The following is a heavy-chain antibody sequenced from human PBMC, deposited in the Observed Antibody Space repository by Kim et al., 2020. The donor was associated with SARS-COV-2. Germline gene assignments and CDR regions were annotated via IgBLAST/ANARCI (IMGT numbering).Heavy chain of an antibody. J-gene: IGHJ6*02. V-gene: IGHV3-33*01. Sequence: GGSLRLSCAASGFTFSSYGMHWVRQAPGKGLEWVAVIWYDGSNKYYADSVKGRFTISRDNSKNTLYLQMNSLRAEDTAVYYCARDLVYYYDSSGYYHYYYYGMDVWGQGPTVPVPS. CDR2: IWYDGSNK. D-gene: IGHD3-22*01. CDR1: GFTFSSYG. CDR3: ARDLVYYYDSSGYYHYYYYGMDV.